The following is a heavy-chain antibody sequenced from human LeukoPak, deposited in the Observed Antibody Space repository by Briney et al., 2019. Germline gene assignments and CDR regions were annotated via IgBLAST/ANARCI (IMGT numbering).Heavy chain of an antibody. V-gene: IGHV3-30*18. J-gene: IGHJ4*02. CDR2: ISYDGSNK. D-gene: IGHD5-12*01. CDR3: AKARYGYDSYYFDY. Sequence: GGSLRLSCAASGFTFSTYSMHWVRQAPGKGLEWVAVISYDGSNKYYADSVKGRFTISRDNSKNTLYLQMNSLRAEDTAVYYCAKARYGYDSYYFDYWGQGTLVTVSS. CDR1: GFTFSTYS.